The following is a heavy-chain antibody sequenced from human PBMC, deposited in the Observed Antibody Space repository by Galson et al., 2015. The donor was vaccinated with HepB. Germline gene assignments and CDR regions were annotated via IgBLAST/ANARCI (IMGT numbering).Heavy chain of an antibody. CDR2: ISSSSSYT. J-gene: IGHJ3*02. Sequence: SLRLSCAASGFTFSDYYMSWIHQAPGKGLEWVSYISSSSSYTNYADSVKGRFTISRDNAKNSLYLQMNSLRAEDTAVYYCAREYYYDSSGYYYLRAFDIWGQGTMVTVSS. V-gene: IGHV3-11*05. D-gene: IGHD3-22*01. CDR1: GFTFSDYY. CDR3: AREYYYDSSGYYYLRAFDI.